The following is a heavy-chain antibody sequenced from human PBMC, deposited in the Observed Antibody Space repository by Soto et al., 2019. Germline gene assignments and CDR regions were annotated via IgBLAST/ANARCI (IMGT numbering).Heavy chain of an antibody. CDR2: IDWDDDK. CDR3: ARTQGFWSGYTYNWFDP. J-gene: IGHJ5*02. V-gene: IGHV2-70*01. D-gene: IGHD3-3*01. Sequence: PKLANTTQTLTLNCTVSVFALSTRVVYVTVIRQPPGTALEWLALIDWDDDKYYSTSLKTRLTISKDTSKNQVVLTMTNMDPVDTATYYCARTQGFWSGYTYNWFDPWGQGTLVTVSS. CDR1: VFALSTRVVY.